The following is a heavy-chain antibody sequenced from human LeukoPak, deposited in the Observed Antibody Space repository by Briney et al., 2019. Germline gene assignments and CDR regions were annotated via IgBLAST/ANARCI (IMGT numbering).Heavy chain of an antibody. D-gene: IGHD6-13*01. V-gene: IGHV4-59*01. Sequence: SETLSLTCTVFGGSISGYYWNWIRQVPGKGPEWIGFLHHSGSTDYNPSLQSRVTISVDTSKNQLSLKLRSVTAADTAVYYCAREGRPAAENTFYFYYGMDVWGQGTAVTVSS. CDR1: GGSISGYY. J-gene: IGHJ6*02. CDR2: LHHSGST. CDR3: AREGRPAAENTFYFYYGMDV.